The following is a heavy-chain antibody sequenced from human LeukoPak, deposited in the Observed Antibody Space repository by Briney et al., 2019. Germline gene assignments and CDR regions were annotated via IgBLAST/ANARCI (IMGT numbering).Heavy chain of an antibody. CDR2: IRSDGSDK. V-gene: IGHV3-30*02. CDR1: GFTFSSSD. D-gene: IGHD1-26*01. J-gene: IGHJ4*02. Sequence: GGSLRLSRAASGFTFSSSDMHWLRQAPGKGLEWVAFIRSDGSDKYYGDSVKGRVTISRDNSKNTLDLQMKSLRGEDTAVYYCAKAVGASRPFDYWGQGTLVTVSS. CDR3: AKAVGASRPFDY.